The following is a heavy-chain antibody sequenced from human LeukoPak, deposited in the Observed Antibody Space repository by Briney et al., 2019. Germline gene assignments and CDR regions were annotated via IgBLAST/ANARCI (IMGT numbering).Heavy chain of an antibody. CDR3: ARGVYIAAAQYGY. CDR1: GGSISSYY. CDR2: IYYSGST. J-gene: IGHJ4*02. Sequence: SETLSLTCTVSGGSISSYYWSWIRQPPGKGLEWIGYIYYSGSTNYNPSLRSRVTISVDTSKNQFSLKLNSVTAADTAVYYCARGVYIAAAQYGYWGQGTLVTVSS. D-gene: IGHD6-13*01. V-gene: IGHV4-59*01.